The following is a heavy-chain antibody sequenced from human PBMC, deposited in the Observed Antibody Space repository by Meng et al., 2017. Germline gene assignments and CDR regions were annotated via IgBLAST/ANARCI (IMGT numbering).Heavy chain of an antibody. D-gene: IGHD6-6*01. CDR1: GGSLSGYY. J-gene: IGHJ4*02. Sequence: QVQLQQGGAGLLKPSETLSLTCAVYGGSLSGYYWSWIRQPPGKGLEWIGEINHSGSTNYNPSLKSRVTISVDTSKNQFSLKLSSVTAADTAVYYCARRGIAARPFYYWGQGTLVTVSS. V-gene: IGHV4-34*01. CDR3: ARRGIAARPFYY. CDR2: INHSGST.